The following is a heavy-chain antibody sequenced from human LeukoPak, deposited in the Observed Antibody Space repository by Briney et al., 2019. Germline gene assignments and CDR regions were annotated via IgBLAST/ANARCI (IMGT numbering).Heavy chain of an antibody. J-gene: IGHJ4*02. V-gene: IGHV3-30*02. CDR2: IWYDGSNK. D-gene: IGHD3-22*01. Sequence: PGGSLRLSCAASGFTFSSYDMHWVRQAPGKGLDWVAFIWYDGSNKYHTDSVKGRFTISRDNSKNTLYLQMNSLRAADTAVYYCAKEAYYDRNPYYFDYWGQGTLVTVSS. CDR3: AKEAYYDRNPYYFDY. CDR1: GFTFSSYD.